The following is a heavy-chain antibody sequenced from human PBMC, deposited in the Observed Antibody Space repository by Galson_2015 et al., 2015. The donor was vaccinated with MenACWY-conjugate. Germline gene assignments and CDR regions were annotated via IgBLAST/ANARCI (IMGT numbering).Heavy chain of an antibody. CDR2: VYHDGDT. CDR1: GGSISSNW. CDR3: AGSTKWCLDY. Sequence: LSLTCAVSGGSISSNWWSWVRQSPGKGLEWIGEVYHDGDTNYNPSLTGRVTISIDRSKSQFSLNLKSMNGADTAVYFCAGSTKWCLDYWGQGILVTVSS. J-gene: IGHJ4*02. D-gene: IGHD2-15*01. V-gene: IGHV4-4*01.